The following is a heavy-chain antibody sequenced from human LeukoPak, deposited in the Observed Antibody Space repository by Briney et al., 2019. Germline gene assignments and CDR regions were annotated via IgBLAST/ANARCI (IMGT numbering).Heavy chain of an antibody. V-gene: IGHV4-4*02. CDR3: ARGPPLQYYYDSSGYVQYFDY. CDR2: IYHSGST. CDR1: GGSISSSNW. D-gene: IGHD3-22*01. Sequence: SGTLSLTCAVSGGSISSSNWWSWVRQPPGEGLEWIGEIYHSGSTNYNPSLKSRVTISVDKSKNQFSLKLSSVTAADTAVYYCARGPPLQYYYDSSGYVQYFDYWGQGTLVTVSS. J-gene: IGHJ4*02.